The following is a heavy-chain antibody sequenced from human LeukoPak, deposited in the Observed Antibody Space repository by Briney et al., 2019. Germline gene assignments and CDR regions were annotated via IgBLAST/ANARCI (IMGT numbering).Heavy chain of an antibody. D-gene: IGHD1-26*01. Sequence: ASVKVSCKASGYTFTSYGISWVRQAPGQRLEWMGWINAGNGNTKYSQEFQGRVTITRDTSASTAYMELSSLRSEDMAVYYCARGRGGSYFDYWGQGTLVTVSS. J-gene: IGHJ4*02. CDR2: INAGNGNT. V-gene: IGHV1-3*03. CDR1: GYTFTSYG. CDR3: ARGRGGSYFDY.